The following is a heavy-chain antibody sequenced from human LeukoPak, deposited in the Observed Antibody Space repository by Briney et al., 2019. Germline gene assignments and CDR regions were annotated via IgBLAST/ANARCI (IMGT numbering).Heavy chain of an antibody. Sequence: PSETLSLTCTVSGGSISSYYWSWIRQPPGKGLEWIGYIYYSGSTNYNPSLKSRVTISVDTSKNQFSLKLSSVTAADTAVYYCARWGVYCSSTSCYNNWFDPWGQGTLVTVSS. CDR3: ARWGVYCSSTSCYNNWFDP. CDR1: GGSISSYY. V-gene: IGHV4-59*01. D-gene: IGHD2-2*02. CDR2: IYYSGST. J-gene: IGHJ5*02.